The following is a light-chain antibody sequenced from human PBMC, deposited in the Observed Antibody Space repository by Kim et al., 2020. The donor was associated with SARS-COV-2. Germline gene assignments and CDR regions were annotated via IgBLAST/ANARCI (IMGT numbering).Light chain of an antibody. CDR1: SSNFGDNS. CDR3: AAWDDSLTGRV. CDR2: SNN. V-gene: IGLV1-44*01. J-gene: IGLJ3*02. Sequence: GQRVTISCSGSSSNFGDNSVSWYQQVPGTAPKHLIYSNNERPSGVPDRFSGSKSATSASLAISGLQSEDEADYYCAAWDDSLTGRVFGGGTQLTVL.